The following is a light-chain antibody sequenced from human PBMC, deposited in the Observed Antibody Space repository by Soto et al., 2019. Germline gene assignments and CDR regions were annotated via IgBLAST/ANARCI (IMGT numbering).Light chain of an antibody. CDR3: AAWDDGLKGWL. Sequence: QSVLTQPPSTSGTPGQRVTISCSGTFSNIGGNTVNWYQHVPGTAPKLLIYRDDQRPSGVPDRFSGSKSATSASLAISGLQSEDEADYYCAAWDDGLKGWLFGGGTKLTVL. V-gene: IGLV1-44*01. J-gene: IGLJ2*01. CDR1: FSNIGGNT. CDR2: RDD.